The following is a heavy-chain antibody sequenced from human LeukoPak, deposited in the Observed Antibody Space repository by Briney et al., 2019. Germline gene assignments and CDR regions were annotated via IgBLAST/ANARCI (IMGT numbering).Heavy chain of an antibody. Sequence: SETLSLTCAVYGGSFSGYYWSWIRQPPGKGLEWTGEINHSGSTNYNPSLKSRVTISVDTSKNQFSLKLSSVTAADTAVYYCATALGYCSSTSCPPYYYYYGMDVWGQGTTVTVSS. CDR3: ATALGYCSSTSCPPYYYYYGMDV. V-gene: IGHV4-34*01. CDR1: GGSFSGYY. D-gene: IGHD2-2*01. CDR2: INHSGST. J-gene: IGHJ6*02.